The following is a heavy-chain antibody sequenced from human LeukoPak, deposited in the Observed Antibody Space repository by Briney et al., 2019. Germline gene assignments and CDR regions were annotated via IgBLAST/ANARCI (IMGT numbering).Heavy chain of an antibody. CDR2: ISLDGKNE. D-gene: IGHD6-19*01. CDR1: GLSFTTKA. Sequence: GGSLRLSCAASGLSFTTKAMHWVRQAPGEGLEWMSYISLDGKNESYADSVRGRFTISRDNSRNTVYLQMNSLRPEDTAVYYCAAHLGSGWHLDYWGQGIRVTVSP. V-gene: IGHV3-30*04. CDR3: AAHLGSGWHLDY. J-gene: IGHJ4*02.